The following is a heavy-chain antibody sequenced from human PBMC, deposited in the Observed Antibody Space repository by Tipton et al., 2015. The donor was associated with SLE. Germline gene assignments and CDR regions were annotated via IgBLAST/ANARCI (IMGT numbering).Heavy chain of an antibody. V-gene: IGHV1-18*01. CDR2: ISTYNGNT. J-gene: IGHJ6*03. D-gene: IGHD6-19*01. CDR1: GYTFTSYG. Sequence: QLVQSGGEVKKPGASVKVSCKASGYTFTSYGITWVRQAPGQGLEWMGWISTYNGNTKYAQNLQDRVTMTTDTSTSTAYVEVRGLRSDDTAIYYCAREVAGILGYSYYYYIDVWGEGTTVTVSS. CDR3: AREVAGILGYSYYYYIDV.